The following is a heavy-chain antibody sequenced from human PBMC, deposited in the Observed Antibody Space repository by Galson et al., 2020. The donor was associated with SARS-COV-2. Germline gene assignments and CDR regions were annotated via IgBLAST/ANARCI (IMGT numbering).Heavy chain of an antibody. CDR3: ARSRYFDWLPDAFDI. Sequence: GGSLRLSCAASGFTLRSYWMSWVRQAPGKGLEWVANIKQDGSEKYYVDSVKGRFTISRDNAKNSLYLQMNSLRAEDTAVYYCARSRYFDWLPDAFDIWGQGTMVTVSS. V-gene: IGHV3-7*03. CDR2: IKQDGSEK. CDR1: GFTLRSYW. J-gene: IGHJ3*02. D-gene: IGHD3-9*01.